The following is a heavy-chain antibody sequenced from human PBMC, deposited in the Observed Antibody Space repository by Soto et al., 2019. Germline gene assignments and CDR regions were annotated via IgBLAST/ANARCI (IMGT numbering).Heavy chain of an antibody. CDR3: ARDYYQFGSFWTDCFDP. D-gene: IGHD3-3*01. V-gene: IGHV1-18*01. CDR1: GYSFRDYG. J-gene: IGHJ5*02. Sequence: QVQLVQSGAELKEPGASVKVSCKASGYSFRDYGISWVRQAPGQGLEWMGWIGVEDGKTRTNYAQKFQGRVTMTRVTSTTTVYMELWSLRSDDTAVYFCARDYYQFGSFWTDCFDPWGQGTLVTVSS. CDR2: IGVEDGKT.